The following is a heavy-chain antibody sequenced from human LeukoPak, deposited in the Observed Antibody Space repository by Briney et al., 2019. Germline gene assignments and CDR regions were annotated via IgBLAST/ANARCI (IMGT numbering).Heavy chain of an antibody. CDR3: TRAGDYRFDY. D-gene: IGHD7-27*01. V-gene: IGHV3-33*01. J-gene: IGHJ4*02. Sequence: PGGSLRLSCAASGFTFSSYGMHWVRQAPGEGLEWVAVIWYDGSNKYYADSVKGRFTISRDNAKNTLYLQMTSLRAEDTAVYYCTRAGDYRFDYWGRGTLVTVSS. CDR1: GFTFSSYG. CDR2: IWYDGSNK.